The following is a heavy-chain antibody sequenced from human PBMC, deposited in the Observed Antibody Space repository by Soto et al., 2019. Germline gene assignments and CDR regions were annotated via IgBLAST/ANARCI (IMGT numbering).Heavy chain of an antibody. D-gene: IGHD2-15*01. V-gene: IGHV4-31*03. CDR2: IYYSGDT. Sequence: QVQLQESGPGLVKPSQTLSLTCTVSGGSINSGGYYWSWIRQHPGKGLEWIGKIYYSGDTSYNPSLKSRATMSIDTSKNQFSLKMTSVTAADTAVYYCPRDGDCSGGSCYLGYGLDVWGRGTTVTVSS. J-gene: IGHJ6*02. CDR3: PRDGDCSGGSCYLGYGLDV. CDR1: GGSINSGGYY.